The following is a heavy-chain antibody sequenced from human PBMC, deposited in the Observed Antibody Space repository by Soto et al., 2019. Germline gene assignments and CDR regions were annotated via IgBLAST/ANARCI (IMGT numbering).Heavy chain of an antibody. CDR3: VRRYCTTSPCSGDFQF. CDR1: GYKFTTYF. CDR2: IHPSGDT. V-gene: IGHV1-46*01. J-gene: IGHJ1*01. D-gene: IGHD2-15*01. Sequence: QVQLVQSGAELKKPGASAKVACKASGYKFTTYFIHWVRQAPGQGLEWMGMIHPSGDTGYAQKFRGRVTMTIDTSTTTAYMELRNLTSEDTAVYLSVRRYCTTSPCSGDFQFWGQGTLVTVSS.